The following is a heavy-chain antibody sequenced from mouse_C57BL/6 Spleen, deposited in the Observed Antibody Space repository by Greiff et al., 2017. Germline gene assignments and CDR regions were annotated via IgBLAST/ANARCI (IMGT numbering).Heavy chain of an antibody. Sequence: QVQLQQSGAELARPGASVKMSCKASGYTFTSYTMHWVKQRPGPGLEWIGYINPSSGYTKYNQKFKDKATLTADKSSSTAYMQLSSLTSEDSAVYYCARGDGNLYYFDYWGQGTTRTVSS. J-gene: IGHJ2*01. V-gene: IGHV1-4*01. CDR1: GYTFTSYT. CDR2: INPSSGYT. CDR3: ARGDGNLYYFDY. D-gene: IGHD2-1*01.